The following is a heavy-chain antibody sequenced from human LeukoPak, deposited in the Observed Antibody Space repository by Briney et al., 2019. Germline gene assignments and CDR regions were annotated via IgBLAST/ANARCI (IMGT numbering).Heavy chain of an antibody. Sequence: PGGSLRLSCTASGFTFSSYWMNWARQAPGKGLEWVASINHNGNVNYYVDSVKGRFTISRDNAKNSLYLQMSNLRAEDTAVYYCATDVSIFGVGGVDYYYYGMDVWGQGTTVTVS. J-gene: IGHJ6*02. CDR2: INHNGNVN. D-gene: IGHD3-3*01. CDR1: GFTFSSYW. V-gene: IGHV3-7*03. CDR3: ATDVSIFGVGGVDYYYYGMDV.